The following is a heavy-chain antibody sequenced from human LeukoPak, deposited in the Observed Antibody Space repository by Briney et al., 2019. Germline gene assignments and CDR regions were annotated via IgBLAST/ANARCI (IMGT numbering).Heavy chain of an antibody. V-gene: IGHV3-48*03. CDR3: AKDRAYPNDVFDI. D-gene: IGHD2-21*01. J-gene: IGHJ3*02. Sequence: PGGSLRLSCAASGFTFSSYEMNWVRQAPGKGLEWVSYISSSGSTIYYADSVKGRFTISRDTSTSTLFLQMNSLRADDTALYYCAKDRAYPNDVFDIWGQGTMVTVS. CDR1: GFTFSSYE. CDR2: ISSSGSTI.